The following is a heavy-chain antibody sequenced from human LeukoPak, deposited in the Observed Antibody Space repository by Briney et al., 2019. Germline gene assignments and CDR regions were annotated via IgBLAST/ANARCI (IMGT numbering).Heavy chain of an antibody. CDR3: AGSMVRGTFDY. CDR2: IYYSGST. Sequence: PSETLSLTCTVSGGSISSYYWSWIRQPPGKGLEWIGYIYYSGSTNYNPSLKSRVTISVDTSKNQFSLKPSSVTAADTAVYYCAGSMVRGTFDYWGQGTLVTVSS. CDR1: GGSISSYY. V-gene: IGHV4-59*08. D-gene: IGHD3-10*01. J-gene: IGHJ4*02.